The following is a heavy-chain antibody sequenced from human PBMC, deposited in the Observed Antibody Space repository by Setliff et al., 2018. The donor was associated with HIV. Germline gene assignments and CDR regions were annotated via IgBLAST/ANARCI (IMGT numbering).Heavy chain of an antibody. Sequence: ASVKVSCKTSGYTFTNYYMHWVRQAPGQGLEWMGWINPSSGGTEYAQKFQGRVTMTRDTSISTAYMELSRLTSDDTAVYYCARAECSSTTYNYYFDFWGQGTLVT. CDR3: ARAECSSTTYNYYFDF. J-gene: IGHJ4*02. CDR2: INPSSGGT. D-gene: IGHD2-2*01. CDR1: GYTFTNYY. V-gene: IGHV1-2*02.